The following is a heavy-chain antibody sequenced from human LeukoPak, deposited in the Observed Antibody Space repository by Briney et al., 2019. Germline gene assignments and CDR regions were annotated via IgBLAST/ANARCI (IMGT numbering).Heavy chain of an antibody. V-gene: IGHV3-30-3*01. Sequence: GGSLRLSCAASGFTFSSYAMHWVRQAPGKGLEWVAVISYDGSNKYYADSVKGRFTISRDNSKNTLYLQMNSLRGEDTAVYSCATEAKDFDYWGQGTLVTVSS. CDR2: ISYDGSNK. CDR3: ATEAKDFDY. J-gene: IGHJ4*02. CDR1: GFTFSSYA.